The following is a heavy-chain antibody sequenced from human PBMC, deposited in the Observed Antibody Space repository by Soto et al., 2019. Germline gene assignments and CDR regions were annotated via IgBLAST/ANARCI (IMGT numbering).Heavy chain of an antibody. Sequence: QVQLVESGGGVVQPGRSLRLSCAASGFTFSSYGMHWVRQAPGKGLEWVAVISYDGSNKYYADSVKGRFTISRDNSKNTLYLQMNRLRAEDTAVYYCAKDRRSIVGDSRGYYFDYWGQGTLVTVSS. CDR2: ISYDGSNK. J-gene: IGHJ4*02. D-gene: IGHD1-26*01. V-gene: IGHV3-30*18. CDR1: GFTFSSYG. CDR3: AKDRRSIVGDSRGYYFDY.